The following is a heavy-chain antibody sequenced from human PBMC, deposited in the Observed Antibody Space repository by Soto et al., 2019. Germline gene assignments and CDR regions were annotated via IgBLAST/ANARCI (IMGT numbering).Heavy chain of an antibody. V-gene: IGHV3-21*01. Sequence: EVQLVESGGGLVKPGGSLRLSCAASGFSFSDYSMNWVRQAPGKGLEWVSSISGSSSYIYYTDSLKGRFTVTRDNANKSMYVQKNSLRAEDRAVYNCARDGDYCSRIGGSDCYHYMDVWGKGTTVTVSS. J-gene: IGHJ6*03. CDR3: ARDGDYCSRIGGSDCYHYMDV. CDR2: ISGSSSYI. D-gene: IGHD2-2*01. CDR1: GFSFSDYS.